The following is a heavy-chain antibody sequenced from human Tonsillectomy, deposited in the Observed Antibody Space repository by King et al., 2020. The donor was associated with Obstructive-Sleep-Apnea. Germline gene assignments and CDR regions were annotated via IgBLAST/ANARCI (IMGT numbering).Heavy chain of an antibody. V-gene: IGHV2-70*04. CDR2: VDWDGAT. Sequence: VTLKESGPALVKPTQTLTLTCTFSGFSLSTSAMCVSWIRRSPGKALEWLARVDWDGATSYTTSLETRLSISSDTSENQVVLTMNNMDPLDTATYYCARGSGAIGPTPNYLDYWGQGILVTVSS. J-gene: IGHJ4*02. D-gene: IGHD2-15*01. CDR1: GFSLSTSAMC. CDR3: ARGSGAIGPTPNYLDY.